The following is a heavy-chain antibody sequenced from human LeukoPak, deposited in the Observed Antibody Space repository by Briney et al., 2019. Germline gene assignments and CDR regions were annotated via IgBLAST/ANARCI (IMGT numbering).Heavy chain of an antibody. Sequence: GASVKVSCKASGYTFTSYYMHWARQAPGQGLEWMGIINPSGGSTSYAQKFQGRVTMTRDTSTSTVYMELSSLTSEDTAVYYCARQLQGLYYFDYWGQGTLVTVSS. CDR2: INPSGGST. D-gene: IGHD4-11*01. V-gene: IGHV1-46*01. CDR3: ARQLQGLYYFDY. J-gene: IGHJ4*02. CDR1: GYTFTSYY.